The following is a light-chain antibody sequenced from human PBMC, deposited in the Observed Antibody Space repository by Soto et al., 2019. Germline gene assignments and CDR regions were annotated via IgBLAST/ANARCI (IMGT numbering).Light chain of an antibody. Sequence: EIVLTQSPGTLSLFPGERATLSCRATQSVNSDYLAWYQQKPGQAPRLLIYIASRRATGIPDRFSGSGSGTDFTLTSSRLEPEDFAVYYCQQYGTSPWTFGQGPKVEIK. CDR3: QQYGTSPWT. V-gene: IGKV3-20*01. CDR1: QSVNSDY. J-gene: IGKJ1*01. CDR2: IAS.